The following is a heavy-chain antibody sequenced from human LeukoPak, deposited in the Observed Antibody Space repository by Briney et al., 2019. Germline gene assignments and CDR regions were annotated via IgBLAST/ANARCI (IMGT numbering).Heavy chain of an antibody. Sequence: SETLSLTCTVSGGSISSGDYYWSWIRQPPGKGLEWIGYIYYSGSTYYNPSLKSRVTISVDTSKNQLSLKLSSVTAADTAVYYCATHDIAAAGNYYYYYYYMDVWGKGTTVTVSS. J-gene: IGHJ6*03. CDR3: ATHDIAAAGNYYYYYYYMDV. V-gene: IGHV4-30-4*08. CDR2: IYYSGST. D-gene: IGHD6-13*01. CDR1: GGSISSGDYY.